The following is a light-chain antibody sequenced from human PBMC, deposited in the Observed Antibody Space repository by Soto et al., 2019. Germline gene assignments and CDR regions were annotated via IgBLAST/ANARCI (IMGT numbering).Light chain of an antibody. CDR1: QTISSW. CDR3: QQYNSYSPT. V-gene: IGKV1-5*03. Sequence: DIQMTQSPSTLSGSVGDRVTITCRASQTISSWLAWYQQKPGKAPKLLIYKASTLKSGVPSRFSGSESGTEFTLTISSLQPDDFATYYCQQYNSYSPTFGQGTKVDI. J-gene: IGKJ1*01. CDR2: KAS.